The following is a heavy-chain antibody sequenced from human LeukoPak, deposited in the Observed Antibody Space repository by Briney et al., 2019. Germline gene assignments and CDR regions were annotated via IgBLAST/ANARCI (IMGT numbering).Heavy chain of an antibody. CDR3: ARVSPASLYYYGSGSYYAWFDP. D-gene: IGHD3-10*01. Sequence: SVKVSCKASGGTFSSYAISWVRQAPGQGLEWMGGIIPIFGTANYAQKFQGRVTITTDESTSTAYMELSSLRSEDTAVYYCARVSPASLYYYGSGSYYAWFDPWGQGTLVTVSS. J-gene: IGHJ5*02. V-gene: IGHV1-69*05. CDR2: IIPIFGTA. CDR1: GGTFSSYA.